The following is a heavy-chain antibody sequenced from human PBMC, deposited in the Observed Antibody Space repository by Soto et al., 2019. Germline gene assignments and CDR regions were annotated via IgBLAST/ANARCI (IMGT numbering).Heavy chain of an antibody. CDR1: GFIFENFG. D-gene: IGHD1-26*01. Sequence: GGSPRLSCAASGFIFENFGMSWVRQAPGKGLEWISSISGSGFKKYYADSVKGRFTISRDNSKSTVYLELNNLSAEDTAVYHCAKNQGVELVPLATVDWFDPWGQGSVVTVSS. CDR3: AKNQGVELVPLATVDWFDP. V-gene: IGHV3-23*01. CDR2: ISGSGFKK. J-gene: IGHJ5*02.